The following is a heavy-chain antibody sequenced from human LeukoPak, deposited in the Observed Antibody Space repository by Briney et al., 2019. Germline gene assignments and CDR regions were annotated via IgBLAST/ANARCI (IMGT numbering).Heavy chain of an antibody. CDR3: ARLPPAVRGVIHYYYYMDV. V-gene: IGHV3-11*04. Sequence: GGSLRLSCAASGFTFSDYYMSWIRQAPGKGLEWVSYISSSGSTIYYADSVKGRFTISRDNAKNSLYLQMNSLRAEDTAVYYCARLPPAVRGVIHYYYYMDVWGKGTTVTISS. D-gene: IGHD3-10*01. CDR1: GFTFSDYY. J-gene: IGHJ6*03. CDR2: ISSSGSTI.